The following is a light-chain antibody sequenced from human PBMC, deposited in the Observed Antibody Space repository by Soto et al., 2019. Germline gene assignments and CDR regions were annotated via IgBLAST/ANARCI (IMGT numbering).Light chain of an antibody. CDR1: SSNIGAGYD. Sequence: QSVLTQRPSVSGAPGQRVTISCTGSSSNIGAGYDVHWYQQLPGTAPKLLIYGNSNRPSGVPDRFSGSKSGTSASLAITGVQAEDEADYYCQSYDRSLSGLVFGTGTKLTVL. CDR3: QSYDRSLSGLV. CDR2: GNS. J-gene: IGLJ1*01. V-gene: IGLV1-40*01.